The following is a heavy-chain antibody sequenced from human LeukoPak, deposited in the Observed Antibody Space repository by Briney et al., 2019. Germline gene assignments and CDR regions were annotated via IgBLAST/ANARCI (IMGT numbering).Heavy chain of an antibody. V-gene: IGHV4-34*01. J-gene: IGHJ4*02. Sequence: SETLSLTCAVYGGSFSGYYWSWIRQPPGKGLEWIGEINHSGSTNYNPSLKSRVTISVDTSKDQFSLELSSVTAADTAVYYCARGRGYCSSTSCYWARGFDYWGQGTLVTVSS. CDR1: GGSFSGYY. D-gene: IGHD2-2*01. CDR2: INHSGST. CDR3: ARGRGYCSSTSCYWARGFDY.